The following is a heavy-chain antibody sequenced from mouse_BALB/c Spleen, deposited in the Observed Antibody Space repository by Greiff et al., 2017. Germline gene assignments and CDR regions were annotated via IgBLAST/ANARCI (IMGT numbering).Heavy chain of an antibody. J-gene: IGHJ4*01. Sequence: QVQLQQSGPELVKPGASVKISCKASGYAFSSSWMNWVKQRPGQGLEWIGRIYPGDGDTNYNGKFKGKATLTADKSSSTAYMQLSSLTSVDSAVYFCARYGNYGYYAMDYWGQGTSVTVSS. CDR1: GYAFSSSW. D-gene: IGHD2-1*01. CDR2: IYPGDGDT. CDR3: ARYGNYGYYAMDY. V-gene: IGHV1-82*01.